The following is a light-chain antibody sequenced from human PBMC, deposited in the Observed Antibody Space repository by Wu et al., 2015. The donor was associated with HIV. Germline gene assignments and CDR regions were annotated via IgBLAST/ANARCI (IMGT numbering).Light chain of an antibody. V-gene: IGKV3-20*01. Sequence: IVLTQSPGNLSLSLGLRAILSCKASESVRNNYLAWYQQKPGQAPRLLIYGASSRATGIPDRFSGSGSGTDFTLTISRLEPEDFAVYYCQQYGSSPPGTFGQGTKVEIK. CDR3: QQYGSSPPGT. CDR1: ESVRNNY. CDR2: GAS. J-gene: IGKJ1*01.